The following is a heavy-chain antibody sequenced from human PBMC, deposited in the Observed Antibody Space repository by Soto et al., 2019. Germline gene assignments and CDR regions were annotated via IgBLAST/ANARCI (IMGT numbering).Heavy chain of an antibody. CDR1: VFTFSSYA. CDR3: AKSHEFGVVILYYFDY. V-gene: IGHV3-23*01. Sequence: PGGSLRLSCAASVFTFSSYAMSWFRQAPGKGLEWVSAISGSGGSTYYADSVKGRFTISRDNSKNTLYLQMNSLRAEDTAVYYCAKSHEFGVVILYYFDYWGQGTLVTVSS. D-gene: IGHD3-3*01. J-gene: IGHJ4*02. CDR2: ISGSGGST.